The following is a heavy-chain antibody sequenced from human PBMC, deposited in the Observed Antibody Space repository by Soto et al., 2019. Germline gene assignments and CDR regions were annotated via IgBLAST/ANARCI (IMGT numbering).Heavy chain of an antibody. V-gene: IGHV3-23*01. Sequence: PGGSLRLSCAASGFTFSSYAMSWVRQAPGKGLEWVSAISGSGGSTYYADSVKGRFTISRDNSKNTLYLQMNSLRAEDTAVYYCAKGGLKYYYGSDSTFDPWGQGTLVTVSS. CDR3: AKGGLKYYYGSDSTFDP. CDR2: ISGSGGST. CDR1: GFTFSSYA. J-gene: IGHJ5*02. D-gene: IGHD3-10*01.